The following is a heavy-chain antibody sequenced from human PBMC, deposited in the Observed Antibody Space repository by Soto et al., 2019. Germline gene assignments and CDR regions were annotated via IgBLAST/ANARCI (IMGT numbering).Heavy chain of an antibody. V-gene: IGHV3-30*18. Sequence: GVSLRLSCAASGFTFSSYGMHWVRQAPGKGLEWVAVISYDGSNKYYADSVKGRFTISRDNSKNTLYLQMNSLRAEDTAVYYCAKSSSRARYYVMDVGGQGTTVTVSS. J-gene: IGHJ6*02. CDR2: ISYDGSNK. CDR3: AKSSSRARYYVMDV. CDR1: GFTFSSYG. D-gene: IGHD2-2*01.